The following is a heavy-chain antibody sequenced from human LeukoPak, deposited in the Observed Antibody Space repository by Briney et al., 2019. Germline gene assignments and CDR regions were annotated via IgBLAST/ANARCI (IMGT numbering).Heavy chain of an antibody. CDR2: ISYDGSNK. CDR3: ARDHDGGSLRYFDWLSPQNGFDP. CDR1: GFTFSSYA. V-gene: IGHV3-30*04. J-gene: IGHJ5*02. Sequence: GGSLRLSCAASGFTFSSYAMHWVRQAPGKGLEWVAVISYDGSNKYYADSVKGRFTISRDNSKNTLYLQMNSLRAEDTAVYYCARDHDGGSLRYFDWLSPQNGFDPWGQGTLVTVHS. D-gene: IGHD3-9*01.